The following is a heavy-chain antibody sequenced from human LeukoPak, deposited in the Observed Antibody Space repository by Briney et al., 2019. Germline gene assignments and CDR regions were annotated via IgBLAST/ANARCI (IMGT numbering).Heavy chain of an antibody. CDR3: AASLTAYSSSYPFDN. D-gene: IGHD6-13*01. CDR2: IYYNGAT. Sequence: SETLSLTCTVSGGSISSSNYYWGWIRQPPGKGLEWIGTIYYNGATQYNPSLRSRVTMSVDTSHNQFSLKLTSVTAADTAVYYCAASLTAYSSSYPFDNWGQGTLVTVSS. V-gene: IGHV4-39*07. CDR1: GGSISSSNYY. J-gene: IGHJ4*02.